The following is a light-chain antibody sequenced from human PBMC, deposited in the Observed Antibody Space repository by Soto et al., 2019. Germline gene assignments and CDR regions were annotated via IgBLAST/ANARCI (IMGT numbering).Light chain of an antibody. CDR1: SSNIGSNT. V-gene: IGLV1-44*01. CDR3: AAWDESMSGWV. J-gene: IGLJ3*02. Sequence: QSVLTQPPSASGTPGQRVTISCSGGSSNIGSNTVNWYQQVPGRAPKIRIYTNNQRPPGVPDRFSASKSGTSASLAISGLQPEDEGDYYCAAWDESMSGWVFGGGTKLTVL. CDR2: TNN.